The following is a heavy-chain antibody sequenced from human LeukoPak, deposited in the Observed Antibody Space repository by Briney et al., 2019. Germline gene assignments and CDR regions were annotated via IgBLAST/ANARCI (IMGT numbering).Heavy chain of an antibody. Sequence: ASVKVSCKASGYTFTGYYMHWVRQAPGQGLEWTGWINLNSGGTNYAQDFQGWVTMTRDTSITTAYMELSRLRSDDTAVYYCARGSGSYYSDYWGQGTLVTVSS. CDR1: GYTFTGYY. CDR3: ARGSGSYYSDY. CDR2: INLNSGGT. D-gene: IGHD1-26*01. J-gene: IGHJ4*02. V-gene: IGHV1-2*04.